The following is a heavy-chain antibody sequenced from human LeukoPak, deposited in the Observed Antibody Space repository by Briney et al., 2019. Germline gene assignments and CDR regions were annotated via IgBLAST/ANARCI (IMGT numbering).Heavy chain of an antibody. J-gene: IGHJ4*02. CDR2: IIPIFGTA. CDR1: GGTFSSYA. Sequence: ASVKVSCKASGGTFSSYAISWVRQAPGQGLEWMGGIIPIFGTANYAQKFQGRVTITTDESTSTAYMELSSLRSDDTAVYYCAAHTYYYSSGSFAYWGQGTLVTVSS. V-gene: IGHV1-69*05. D-gene: IGHD3-10*01. CDR3: AAHTYYYSSGSFAY.